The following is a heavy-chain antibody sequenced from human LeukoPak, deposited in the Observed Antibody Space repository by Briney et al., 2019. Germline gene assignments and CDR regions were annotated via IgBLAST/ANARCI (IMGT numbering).Heavy chain of an antibody. Sequence: GGSLGLSCAASGFTFAPYWMTWVRQAPGKGLEYVATMNRDGSEKYYVDSVKGRFTISRDNSKNSLYLQMDSLRAEDTAVYYCARGIEEWLYLYYWGQGALVTVAS. CDR3: ARGIEEWLYLYY. CDR2: MNRDGSEK. D-gene: IGHD3-3*01. V-gene: IGHV3-7*04. CDR1: GFTFAPYW. J-gene: IGHJ4*02.